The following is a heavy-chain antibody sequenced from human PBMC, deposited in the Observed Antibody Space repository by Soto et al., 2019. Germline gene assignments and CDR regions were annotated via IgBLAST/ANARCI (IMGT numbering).Heavy chain of an antibody. D-gene: IGHD6-13*01. V-gene: IGHV3-23*01. CDR3: TSTYSSNWYAGN. J-gene: IGHJ4*02. CDR1: GFAWSFYA. CDR2: IGGTGART. Sequence: SRRLSWVGSGFAWSFYAMTWVRQAPGGGREGVAGIGGTGARTHYSDSGKARVTISRDNSRNTLYLQMNSVRAEDTPVYYCTSTYSSNWYAGNWGQGTLVTVSS.